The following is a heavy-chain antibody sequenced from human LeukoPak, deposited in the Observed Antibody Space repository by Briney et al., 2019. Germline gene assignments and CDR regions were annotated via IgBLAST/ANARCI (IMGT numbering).Heavy chain of an antibody. J-gene: IGHJ4*02. CDR1: GFTLSNYW. V-gene: IGHV3-74*01. D-gene: IGHD5-18*01. CDR3: ARDRDTAMAFDY. CDR2: INSDGSTT. Sequence: GGSLRLSCAAFGFTLSNYWMHWVRQAPGKGLVWVSRINSDGSTTNYADSVKGRFTISRDNAKNTLYLQMNSLRAEDTAVYYCARDRDTAMAFDYWGQGTLVTVSS.